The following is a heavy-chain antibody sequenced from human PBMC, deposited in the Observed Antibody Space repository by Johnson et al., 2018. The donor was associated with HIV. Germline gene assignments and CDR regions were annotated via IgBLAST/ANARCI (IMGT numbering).Heavy chain of an antibody. CDR3: ARELPSYDILTGPGAFDI. J-gene: IGHJ3*02. V-gene: IGHV3-30*04. CDR2: ISSDGSNK. D-gene: IGHD3-9*01. Sequence: QVQLVESGGGVVQPGRSLRLSCAASGFTFSSYAMHWVRQAPGKGLEWVAVISSDGSNKYYADSVKGRFTISRDNSKNTLYLQMNSLRAEDTAVYYCARELPSYDILTGPGAFDIWGQGTMVTVSS. CDR1: GFTFSSYA.